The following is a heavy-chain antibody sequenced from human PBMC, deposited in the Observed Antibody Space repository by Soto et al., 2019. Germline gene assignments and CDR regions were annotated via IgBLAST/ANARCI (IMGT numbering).Heavy chain of an antibody. CDR3: ARGGGYSYGTNDAFDV. J-gene: IGHJ3*01. V-gene: IGHV3-30*03. D-gene: IGHD5-18*01. Sequence: QVHLVESGGGVVQPGRSLRLSCAASGFTFRAYGMHWVRQAPGKGLEWVAAISDDGSNKYNIASVEGRFAISRDNSKNTLALQMNNLRTEDTAVYYCARGGGYSYGTNDAFDVWGQGTMVTVSS. CDR1: GFTFRAYG. CDR2: ISDDGSNK.